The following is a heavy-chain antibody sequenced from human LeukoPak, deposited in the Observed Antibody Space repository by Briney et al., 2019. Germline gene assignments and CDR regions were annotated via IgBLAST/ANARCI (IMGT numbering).Heavy chain of an antibody. CDR2: ISSCGRTI. CDR3: ARDRLYSGSYYPPHAFDI. Sequence: GGSLRLSRAASGFTFSSYGMNWARQAPGKGLEWVSYISSCGRTIYYAESVQSRFTISRDNVHNSLYLQMDSLRAEDTAVYYCARDRLYSGSYYPPHAFDIWGQGTMVTVSS. J-gene: IGHJ3*02. D-gene: IGHD1-26*01. V-gene: IGHV3-48*03. CDR1: GFTFSSYG.